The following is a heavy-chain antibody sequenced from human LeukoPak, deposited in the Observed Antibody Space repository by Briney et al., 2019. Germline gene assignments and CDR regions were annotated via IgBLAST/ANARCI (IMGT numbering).Heavy chain of an antibody. CDR1: GGTFSSYA. CDR3: ARVGYGGTRSFDL. J-gene: IGHJ2*01. V-gene: IGHV1-69*04. Sequence: ASVKVSFKASGGTFSSYAISWVRQAPGQGLEWMGRIIPILGIANYAQKFQGRVTITADKSTSIAYMELSSLRSEDTAVYYCARVGYGGTRSFDLWGRGTLVTVSS. D-gene: IGHD4-23*01. CDR2: IIPILGIA.